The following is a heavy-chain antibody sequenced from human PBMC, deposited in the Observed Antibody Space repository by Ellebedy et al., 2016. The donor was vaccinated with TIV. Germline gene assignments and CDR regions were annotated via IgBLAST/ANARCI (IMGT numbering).Heavy chain of an antibody. Sequence: GESLKISCAASGFTFSSYSMNWVRQAPGKGLEWVSVIYSGGDTYYADSVKGRFTISRDNSKNTLYLQMNSLRVEDTAVYYCASRPNGDYHFLDYWGQGTLVTVSS. V-gene: IGHV3-66*01. D-gene: IGHD4-17*01. CDR2: IYSGGDT. CDR3: ASRPNGDYHFLDY. J-gene: IGHJ4*02. CDR1: GFTFSSYS.